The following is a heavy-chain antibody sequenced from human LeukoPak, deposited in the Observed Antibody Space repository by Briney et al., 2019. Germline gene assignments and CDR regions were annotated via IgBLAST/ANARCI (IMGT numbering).Heavy chain of an antibody. D-gene: IGHD6-25*01. V-gene: IGHV1-8*01. CDR3: ARGRRSIAAARPVYY. J-gene: IGHJ4*02. CDR1: GYTFTSYD. Sequence: ASVKVSCKASGYTFTSYDINRVRQATGQGLEWMGWMNPNSGNTGYAQKFQGRVTMTRNTSISTAYMELSSLGSEDTAVYYCARGRRSIAAARPVYYWGQGTLVTVSS. CDR2: MNPNSGNT.